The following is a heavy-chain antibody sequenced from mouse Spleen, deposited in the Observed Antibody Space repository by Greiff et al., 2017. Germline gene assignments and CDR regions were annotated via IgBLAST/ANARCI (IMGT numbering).Heavy chain of an antibody. V-gene: IGHV7-3*02. J-gene: IGHJ4*01. D-gene: IGHD1-1*01. CDR2: IRNKANGYTT. CDR3: ARVPLRGRGLDY. CDR1: GFTFTDYY. Sequence: EVHLVESGGGLVQPGGSLRLSCATSGFTFTDYYMSWVRQPPGKALEWLGFIRNKANGYTTEYSASVKGRFTISRDNSQSILYLQMNTLRAEDSATYYCARVPLRGRGLDYWGQGTSVTVSS.